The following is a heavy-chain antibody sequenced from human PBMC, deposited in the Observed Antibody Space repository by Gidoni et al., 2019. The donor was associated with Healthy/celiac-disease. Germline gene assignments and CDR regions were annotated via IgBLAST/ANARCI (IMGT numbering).Heavy chain of an antibody. CDR2: IWYDGSNK. CDR3: AREQAVAVAGTGDAFDI. Sequence: QVQLAESGGGVVPPGRSLTLSCAASGFTLSSYGMHWVRQAPGKGLEWVAVIWYDGSNKYYADSLKGRFTISRDNSKNTLYLQMNSLRAEDTAVYYCAREQAVAVAGTGDAFDIWGQGTMVTVSS. J-gene: IGHJ3*02. V-gene: IGHV3-33*01. CDR1: GFTLSSYG. D-gene: IGHD6-19*01.